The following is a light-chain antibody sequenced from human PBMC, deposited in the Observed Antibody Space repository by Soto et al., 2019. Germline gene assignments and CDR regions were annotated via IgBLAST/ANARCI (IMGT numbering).Light chain of an antibody. CDR1: QSVRNS. Sequence: EIVLTQSPATLSLSPGEGATLSCRASQSVRNSLAWYQQKPGQAPRLLIYDASNRVTGIPARFSGSGSGTDFTLTISSLEPEDFAVYYCQHRDTWPPGATFGQGTRL. CDR3: QHRDTWPPGAT. J-gene: IGKJ5*01. V-gene: IGKV3-11*01. CDR2: DAS.